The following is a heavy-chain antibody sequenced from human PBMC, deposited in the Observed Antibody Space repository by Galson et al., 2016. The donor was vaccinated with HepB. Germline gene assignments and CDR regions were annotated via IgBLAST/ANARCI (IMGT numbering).Heavy chain of an antibody. Sequence: SLRLSCAASGFTFNNYGMHWVRQAPRKGLEWVALIWYDGRNNYYADPEKGRFTISRDNSKHQLYLQMNSLRAEDTAVYYCVGDRAARDTVYYYGMDVWGQGATVTVSS. D-gene: IGHD6-25*01. J-gene: IGHJ6*02. CDR1: GFTFNNYG. V-gene: IGHV3-33*01. CDR3: VGDRAARDTVYYYGMDV. CDR2: IWYDGRNN.